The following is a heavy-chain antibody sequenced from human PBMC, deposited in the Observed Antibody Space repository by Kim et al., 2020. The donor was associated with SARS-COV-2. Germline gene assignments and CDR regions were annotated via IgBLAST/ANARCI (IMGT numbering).Heavy chain of an antibody. Sequence: SVKVSCKASGGTFSSYAISWVRQAPGQGLEWMGGIIPIFGTANYAQKFQGRVTITADESTSTAYMELSSLRSEDTAVYYCARATYERPGQAARPFLGFDYWGQGTLVTVSS. CDR2: IIPIFGTA. CDR1: GGTFSSYA. J-gene: IGHJ4*02. D-gene: IGHD6-6*01. V-gene: IGHV1-69*13. CDR3: ARATYERPGQAARPFLGFDY.